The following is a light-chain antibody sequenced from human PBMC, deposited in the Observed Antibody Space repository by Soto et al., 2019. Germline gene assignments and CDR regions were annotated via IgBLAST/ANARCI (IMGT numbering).Light chain of an antibody. CDR3: QTWGTGIHVV. CDR2: LNSDGSH. Sequence: QSVLTQSPSASASLGASVKLTCTLSSGHSSYAIAWHQQQPEKGPRYLMKLNSDGSHSKGDGIPDRFSGSSSGAERYLTNSSLQSEDEADYYCQTWGTGIHVVFGGGTKLTVL. V-gene: IGLV4-69*01. J-gene: IGLJ2*01. CDR1: SGHSSYA.